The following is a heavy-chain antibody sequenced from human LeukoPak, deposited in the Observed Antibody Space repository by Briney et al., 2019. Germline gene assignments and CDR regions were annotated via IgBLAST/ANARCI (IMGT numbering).Heavy chain of an antibody. CDR3: ARDQVVPAARGVYYYYGMDV. CDR2: ISSSGSTI. Sequence: GGSLRLSCAASGFTFSSYEMNWVRQAPGKGLEWVSYISSSGSTIYYADSVKGRFTISRDDAKNSLYLQMNSLRAEDTAVYYCARDQVVPAARGVYYYYGMDVWGKGTTVTVPS. D-gene: IGHD2-2*01. J-gene: IGHJ6*04. CDR1: GFTFSSYE. V-gene: IGHV3-48*03.